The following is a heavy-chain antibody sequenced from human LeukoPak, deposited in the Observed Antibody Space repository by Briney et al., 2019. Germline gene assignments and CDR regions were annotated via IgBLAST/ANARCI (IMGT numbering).Heavy chain of an antibody. Sequence: PGGSLRLSCAVSEFTFSTYAISWVRQSPGKGLEWVSGISSSGGTTDYADSVKGRFTISRDNSKNTLYLQMNSLRAEDTAVYYCAKAYGDYGIDYWGQGTLVTVSS. J-gene: IGHJ4*02. CDR2: ISSSGGTT. CDR1: EFTFSTYA. CDR3: AKAYGDYGIDY. V-gene: IGHV3-23*01. D-gene: IGHD4-17*01.